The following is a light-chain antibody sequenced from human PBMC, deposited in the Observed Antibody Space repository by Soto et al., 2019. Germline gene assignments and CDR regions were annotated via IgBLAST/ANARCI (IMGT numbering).Light chain of an antibody. V-gene: IGKV2D-29*01. CDR1: QSLLHGDGKNY. Sequence: ETVMTQTPLSLSVTPGQPSSISCKSSQSLLHGDGKNYFYWYVQNPGQPPXXLXYEVSNRFSGTPDRFSGSGSVTDFTLKISRVEDEDVGTYYCMQTIQIPWTFGQGTRWIS. CDR3: MQTIQIPWT. CDR2: EVS. J-gene: IGKJ1*01.